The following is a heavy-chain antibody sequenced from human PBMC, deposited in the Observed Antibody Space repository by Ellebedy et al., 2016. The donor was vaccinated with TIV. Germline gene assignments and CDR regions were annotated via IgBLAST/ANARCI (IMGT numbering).Heavy chain of an antibody. D-gene: IGHD3-10*01. CDR3: ARGSGRPDY. Sequence: MPSETLSLTCSVSGGSMSSNYWSWIRQPPGKGLEWIGYVYYSGSPNYNPSLGSRVTISVDTSKNQFSLNVSSVTAADTAVYYCARGSGRPDYWGQGTLVTVSS. V-gene: IGHV4-59*01. J-gene: IGHJ4*02. CDR2: VYYSGSP. CDR1: GGSMSSNY.